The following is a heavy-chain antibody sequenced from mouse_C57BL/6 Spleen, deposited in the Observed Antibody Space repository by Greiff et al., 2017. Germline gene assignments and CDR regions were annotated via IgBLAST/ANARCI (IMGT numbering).Heavy chain of an antibody. CDR3: ARELRGYFDV. D-gene: IGHD3-1*01. J-gene: IGHJ1*03. V-gene: IGHV1-61*01. CDR2: IYPSDSET. CDR1: GYTFTSYW. Sequence: QVQLQQPGAELVRPGSSVKLSCKASGYTFTSYWMDWMKQRPGQGLEWIGNIYPSDSETHYNQKFKDKATLTVDKSSSTAYMQLSSLTSEDSAVYYCARELRGYFDVWGTGTTVTVSS.